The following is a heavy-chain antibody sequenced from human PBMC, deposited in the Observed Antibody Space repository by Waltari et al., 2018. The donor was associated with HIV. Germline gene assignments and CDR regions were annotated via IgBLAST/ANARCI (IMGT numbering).Heavy chain of an antibody. J-gene: IGHJ4*02. CDR2: IYSGGST. CDR3: ARNDYSDY. V-gene: IGHV3-53*01. CDR1: GFTVSRTH. Sequence: EVQLVESGGGLIQPGGSLRLLCAASGFTVSRTHMSWVRQAPGKGLEWVSVIYSGGSTYYADSVKGRFTISRDNSKNTLYLQMNSLRAEDTAVYYCARNDYSDYWGQGTLVTVSS. D-gene: IGHD4-4*01.